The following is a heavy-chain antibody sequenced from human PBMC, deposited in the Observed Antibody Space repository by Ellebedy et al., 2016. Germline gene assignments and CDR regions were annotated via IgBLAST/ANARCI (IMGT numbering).Heavy chain of an antibody. CDR3: ARVLRGGQDCDY. CDR1: GFTFSNYW. Sequence: GGSLRLSCAGSGFTFSNYWMTWVRQAPGKGLEWVANINKDGSEKYYVASVKGRSTISRDNAKNSLYLQMNSLRAEDTAIFYCARVLRGGQDCDYWGHGTLVTVSS. J-gene: IGHJ4*01. D-gene: IGHD2-21*02. V-gene: IGHV3-7*01. CDR2: INKDGSEK.